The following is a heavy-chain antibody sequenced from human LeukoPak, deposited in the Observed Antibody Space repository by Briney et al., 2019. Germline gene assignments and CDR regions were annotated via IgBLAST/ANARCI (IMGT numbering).Heavy chain of an antibody. D-gene: IGHD5-18*01. CDR3: ANDLGWIQLNLG. Sequence: GGSLRLSCAASGFTFSDYYMSWIRQAPGKGLEWVSYISSSGSTIYYADSVKGRFTISRDNSRNTVYLQMNSLRAEDTAVYYCANDLGWIQLNLGRGQGTLVTVSS. J-gene: IGHJ4*02. V-gene: IGHV3-11*01. CDR2: ISSSGSTI. CDR1: GFTFSDYY.